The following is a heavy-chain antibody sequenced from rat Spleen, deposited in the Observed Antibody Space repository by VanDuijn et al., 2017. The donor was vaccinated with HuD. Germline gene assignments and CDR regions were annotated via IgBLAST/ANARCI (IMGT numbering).Heavy chain of an antibody. Sequence: EVQLVESDGGLVQPGRSLKLSCAASGFTFSNYYMAWVRQAPKKGLEWVATISPDGGSTYYPDSMKGRFTISRDNAENTVYLQMDSLRSEDTATYYCATFDYWGQGVMVTVSS. V-gene: IGHV5-25*01. CDR3: ATFDY. CDR2: ISPDGGST. J-gene: IGHJ2*01. CDR1: GFTFSNYY.